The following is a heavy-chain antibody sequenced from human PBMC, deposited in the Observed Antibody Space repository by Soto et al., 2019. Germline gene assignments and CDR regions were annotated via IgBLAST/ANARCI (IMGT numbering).Heavy chain of an antibody. CDR3: ARGDIVVVVAATHYYYGMDV. D-gene: IGHD2-15*01. Sequence: QVQLVQSGAEVKKPGSSVKVSCKASGGTFSSYAISWVRQAPGQGLEWMGGIIPIFGTANYAQKFQGRVTMTADESTSTAYMELSSLRSEDTAVYYCARGDIVVVVAATHYYYGMDVWGQGTTVTVSS. V-gene: IGHV1-69*01. J-gene: IGHJ6*02. CDR1: GGTFSSYA. CDR2: IIPIFGTA.